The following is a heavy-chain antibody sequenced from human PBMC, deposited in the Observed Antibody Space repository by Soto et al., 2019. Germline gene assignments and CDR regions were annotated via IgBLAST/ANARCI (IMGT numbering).Heavy chain of an antibody. Sequence: QVQLQESGPGLVKPSETLSLTCAVSGDSISSYYCMWIRQPPGKGLESIGYLYYGRSANYNPSLKXXVXLXXDTSTNQCSLTLSSMTAADTAVYYCALRSMAVVPEYWGKGTLVTVSS. V-gene: IGHV4-59*01. D-gene: IGHD3-22*01. CDR3: ALRSMAVVPEY. CDR1: GDSISSYY. J-gene: IGHJ4*02. CDR2: LYYGRSA.